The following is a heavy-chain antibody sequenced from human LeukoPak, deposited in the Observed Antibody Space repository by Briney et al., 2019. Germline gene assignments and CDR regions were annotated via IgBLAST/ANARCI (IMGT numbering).Heavy chain of an antibody. J-gene: IGHJ4*02. D-gene: IGHD2-21*01. CDR1: GVTFTNHG. V-gene: IGHV1-69*13. CDR2: IIPEFGSP. Sequence: SVKVSCKAPGVTFTNHGISWVRQAPGQGLEWMGGIIPEFGSPSYTQKFQGRLTITADESTRTAYMELSSLRSEDTAVYYCATTYCGGDCPGYWGQGTLVTVSS. CDR3: ATTYCGGDCPGY.